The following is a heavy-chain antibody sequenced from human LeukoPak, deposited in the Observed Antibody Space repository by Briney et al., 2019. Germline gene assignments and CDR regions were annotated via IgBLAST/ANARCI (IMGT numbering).Heavy chain of an antibody. Sequence: GGSLRLSCAASGFTFSSYAMNWVRQAPGKGLEWVSGISGSGGSTYYADSVKGRFTISRDNSKTTLYLQMNSLRAEDTAVYYCAKGRGIAAAGHYFDYWGQGTLVTVSS. CDR1: GFTFSSYA. D-gene: IGHD6-13*01. CDR2: ISGSGGST. V-gene: IGHV3-23*01. CDR3: AKGRGIAAAGHYFDY. J-gene: IGHJ4*02.